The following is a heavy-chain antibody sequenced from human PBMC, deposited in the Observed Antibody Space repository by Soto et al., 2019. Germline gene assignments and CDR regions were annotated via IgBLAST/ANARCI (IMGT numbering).Heavy chain of an antibody. V-gene: IGHV4-39*01. D-gene: IGHD3-16*01. Sequence: SETLSLTCTVSGGSISSSSYYWGWIRQPPGKGLEWIGSIYYSGSTYYNPSLKSRVTISVDTSKNQFSLKLSSVTAADTAVYYCARQETHDYIWGSCEFDYWGQGTLVTVSS. CDR2: IYYSGST. CDR1: GGSISSSSYY. CDR3: ARQETHDYIWGSCEFDY. J-gene: IGHJ4*02.